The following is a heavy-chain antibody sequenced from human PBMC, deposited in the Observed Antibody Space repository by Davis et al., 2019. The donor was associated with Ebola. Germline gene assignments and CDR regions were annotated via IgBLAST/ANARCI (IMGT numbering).Heavy chain of an antibody. V-gene: IGHV3-72*01. J-gene: IGHJ4*02. CDR1: GFPFSVYF. CDR3: VTENWYRFES. Sequence: GESLKISCAASGFPFSVYFMDWVRLTPGKGLEWVGLSRNKENRYSTEYAASVKGRVTISRDDSKNLLYLEMNGLRTEDTAVYYCVTENWYRFESWGQGTLVTVSS. CDR2: SRNKENRYST. D-gene: IGHD1/OR15-1a*01.